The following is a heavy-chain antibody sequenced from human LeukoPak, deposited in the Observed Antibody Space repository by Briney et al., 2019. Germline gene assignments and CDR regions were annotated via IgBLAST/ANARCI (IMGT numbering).Heavy chain of an antibody. J-gene: IGHJ3*02. D-gene: IGHD6-19*01. CDR2: IYSGGST. Sequence: PGGSLRLSCAASGFTVSSNYMSWVRQAPGKGLEWVSVIYSGGSTYYADSVKGRFTISRDNAKNSLYLQMNSLRAEDTAVYYCARDKVAVAYSSGAFDIWGQGTMVTVSS. V-gene: IGHV3-66*01. CDR1: GFTVSSNY. CDR3: ARDKVAVAYSSGAFDI.